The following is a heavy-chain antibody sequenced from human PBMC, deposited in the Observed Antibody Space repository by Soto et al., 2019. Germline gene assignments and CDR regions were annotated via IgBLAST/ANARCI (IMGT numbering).Heavy chain of an antibody. J-gene: IGHJ6*02. Sequence: QITLKESGPTLVKPTQTLTLTCTFSGFSLSTSGVGVGWIRQPPGTALEWLALIYWDDDTRYSPSLKSRPTPTTDPAKNQQVLTRTNIDLADTATDYCAHISGSGSYYPPDYYYGMDVWGRGTTVTVAS. CDR3: AHISGSGSYYPPDYYYGMDV. CDR1: GFSLSTSGVG. D-gene: IGHD3-10*01. CDR2: IYWDDDT. V-gene: IGHV2-5*02.